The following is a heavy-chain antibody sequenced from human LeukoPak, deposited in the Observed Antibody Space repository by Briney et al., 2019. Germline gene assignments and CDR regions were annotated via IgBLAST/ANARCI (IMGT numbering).Heavy chain of an antibody. V-gene: IGHV4-59*08. D-gene: IGHD3-22*01. CDR2: IYYSGNT. CDR3: ARHSSGYSNFVY. CDR1: GGSISSYY. Sequence: PSETLSLTCTVSGGSISSYYWSWIRQPPGKGLEWIGYIYYSGNTNYNPSLKSRVTISVDTSKNQFSLNLSSVTAADTAIYYCARHSSGYSNFVYWGQGTLVTVSS. J-gene: IGHJ4*02.